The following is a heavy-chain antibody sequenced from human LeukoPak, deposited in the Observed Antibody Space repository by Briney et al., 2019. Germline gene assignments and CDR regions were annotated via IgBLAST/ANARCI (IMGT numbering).Heavy chain of an antibody. CDR1: GFTFSSYA. D-gene: IGHD1/OR15-1a*01. CDR2: ISYDGINQ. V-gene: IGHV3-30*04. J-gene: IGHJ4*02. CDR3: TLTTFGVVYYFDY. Sequence: GGSLRLSCATSGFTFSSYAMHWVRQAPGKGLEWVALISYDGINQYYADSVKGRSIISRDSSKNTLYLQLNSLRLEDTAVYYCTLTTFGVVYYFDYWGQGTLVTVSS.